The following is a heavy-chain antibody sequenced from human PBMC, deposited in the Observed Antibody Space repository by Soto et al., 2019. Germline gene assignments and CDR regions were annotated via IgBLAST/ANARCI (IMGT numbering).Heavy chain of an antibody. Sequence: SETLSLTCAVYGGSISGYYWTWIRQPPGKGLEWIGEIDHTAASSHNPSLKSRVTISVDTSKNQFSLKLSSVTAADTGVYYCARRYQLRPLDVWVEGTTVTVSS. D-gene: IGHD2-2*01. CDR3: ARRYQLRPLDV. CDR2: IDHTAAS. V-gene: IGHV4-34*01. CDR1: GGSISGYY. J-gene: IGHJ6*04.